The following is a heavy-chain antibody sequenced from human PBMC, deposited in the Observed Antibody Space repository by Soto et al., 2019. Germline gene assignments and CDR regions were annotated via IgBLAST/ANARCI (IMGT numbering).Heavy chain of an antibody. CDR1: GFTFSSYA. CDR2: TSGSGSGGST. J-gene: IGHJ5*02. V-gene: IGHV3-23*01. Sequence: PGGSLRLSCAASGFTFSSYAMSWVRQVPGKGLEWVSATSGSGSGGSTYYADSVKGRFTISRDNSKNTLYLQMNSLRAEDTAVYYCAKDPFEDNWFDPWGQGTLVTVSS. D-gene: IGHD3-10*01. CDR3: AKDPFEDNWFDP.